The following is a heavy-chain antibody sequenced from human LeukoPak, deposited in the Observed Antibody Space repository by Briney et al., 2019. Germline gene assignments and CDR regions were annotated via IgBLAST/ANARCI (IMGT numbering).Heavy chain of an antibody. CDR2: INHSGST. Sequence: PSETLSLTCAVYGGSFSGYYWSWIRQPPGKGLEWIGEINHSGSTNNDPSLKSRVTISVDTSKNQFSLKLSSVTAADTAVYYCARRVYWGQGTLVTVSS. V-gene: IGHV4-34*01. CDR1: GGSFSGYY. CDR3: ARRVY. J-gene: IGHJ4*02.